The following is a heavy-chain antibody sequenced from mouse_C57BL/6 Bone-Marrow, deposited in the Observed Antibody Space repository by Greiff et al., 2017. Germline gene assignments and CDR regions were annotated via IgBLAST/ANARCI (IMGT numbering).Heavy chain of an antibody. CDR2: IDPSDSYT. V-gene: IGHV1-50*01. CDR1: GYTFTSYW. J-gene: IGHJ2*01. CDR3: ARQESY. Sequence: QVQLQQSGPVLVKPGASVKMSCKASGYTFTSYWMQWVKQRPGQGLEWIGEIDPSDSYTNYNQKFKGKATLTVDTSSSTAYMQLSSLTSEDSAVYYCARQESYWGQGTTLTVSS.